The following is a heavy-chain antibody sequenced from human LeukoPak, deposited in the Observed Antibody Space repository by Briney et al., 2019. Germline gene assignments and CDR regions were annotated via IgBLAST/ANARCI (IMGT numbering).Heavy chain of an antibody. Sequence: KPSETLSLTCAVYGGPFSGYYWSWIRQPPGKGLEWIGEINHSGSTNYNPSLKSRVTISVDTSKNQFSLKLSSVTAADTAVYYCARGLGAAAHWGQGTLVTVSS. V-gene: IGHV4-34*01. J-gene: IGHJ4*02. D-gene: IGHD6-13*01. CDR2: INHSGST. CDR1: GGPFSGYY. CDR3: ARGLGAAAH.